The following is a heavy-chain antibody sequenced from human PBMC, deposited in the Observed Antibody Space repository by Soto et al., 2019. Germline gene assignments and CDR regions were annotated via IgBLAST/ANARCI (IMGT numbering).Heavy chain of an antibody. CDR2: ITVDGGST. V-gene: IGHV3-23*01. J-gene: IGHJ3*02. Sequence: GGSPRFSCAASGFTFKTFALAGVRQAPGKGLEWVSSITVDGGSTYYVDSVKGRFTVSRDNSKNTLYLQMDSLRAEDTAVYYCAKVVYERSVNDALDIGGQGTMFT. D-gene: IGHD3-22*01. CDR3: AKVVYERSVNDALDI. CDR1: GFTFKTFA.